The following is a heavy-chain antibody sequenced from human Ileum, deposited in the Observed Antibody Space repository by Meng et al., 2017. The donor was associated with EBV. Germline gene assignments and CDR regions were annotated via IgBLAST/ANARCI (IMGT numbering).Heavy chain of an antibody. J-gene: IGHJ4*02. CDR2: INVGVGYT. CDR3: VRGPPVGVPGPGDY. V-gene: IGHV1-3*01. Sequence: HVQLVTSWADVKHPGASVKVSCNASGYAFTSDILHWVRQAPGQRLEWMGWINVGVGYTKYSQQFQGRVTISSDTSATTGYMELSSLRSEDTAVYYCVRGPPVGVPGPGDYWGQGTLVTVSS. CDR1: GYAFTSDI. D-gene: IGHD2-21*01.